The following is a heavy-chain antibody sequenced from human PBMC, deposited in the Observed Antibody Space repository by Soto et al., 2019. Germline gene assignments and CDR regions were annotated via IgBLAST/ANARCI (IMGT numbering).Heavy chain of an antibody. V-gene: IGHV4-59*01. D-gene: IGHD6-6*01. CDR3: AREYSSSSSFDY. Sequence: PSETLSLTCNVSGGSIYTYYWNWIRQSPGKGLEWIGYISDGGSTNYNPSLKSRVTISVDTSKNQFSLKLSSVTAADTAVYYCAREYSSSSSFDYWGQGTLVTVSS. J-gene: IGHJ4*02. CDR1: GGSIYTYY. CDR2: ISDGGST.